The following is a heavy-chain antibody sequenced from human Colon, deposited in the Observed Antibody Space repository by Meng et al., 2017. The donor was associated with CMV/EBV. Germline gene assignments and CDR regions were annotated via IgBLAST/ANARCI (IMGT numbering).Heavy chain of an antibody. CDR2: INPNSGGT. V-gene: IGHV1-2*02. CDR1: GYTFTGYY. CDR3: VTVSSGYYLYFQH. Sequence: QVQLVQSGAEVKKPGASVKVSCKASGYTFTGYYMHWVRQSPGQGLEWMGWINPNSGGTNYAQKFQGRVTMTRDTSISTAYMELSRLRSDDTAVYYCVTVSSGYYLYFQHWGQGTLVTVSS. D-gene: IGHD3-22*01. J-gene: IGHJ1*01.